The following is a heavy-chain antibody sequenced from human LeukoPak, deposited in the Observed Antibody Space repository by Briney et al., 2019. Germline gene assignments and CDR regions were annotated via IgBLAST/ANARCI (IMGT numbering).Heavy chain of an antibody. Sequence: SETLSLTCTVSGGSISSYYWSWIRQPPGKGLEWIGYIYTSGSTNYNPSLKSRVTISVGTSKNQLSLKLSSVTAADTAVYYCARFYSNSLYFDSWGQGTLVTVSS. J-gene: IGHJ4*02. V-gene: IGHV4-4*09. CDR3: ARFYSNSLYFDS. CDR2: IYTSGST. CDR1: GGSISSYY. D-gene: IGHD4-11*01.